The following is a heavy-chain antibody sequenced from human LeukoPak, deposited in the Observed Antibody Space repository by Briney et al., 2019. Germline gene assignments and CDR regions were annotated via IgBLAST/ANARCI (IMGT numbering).Heavy chain of an antibody. V-gene: IGHV1-3*01. J-gene: IGHJ4*02. CDR3: ASDDYDNSAYSY. CDR2: INAGNGNT. Sequence: ASVKVSCKASGYTFTGYTIHWVRQAPGQRLEWMGRINAGNGNTKYSQKFQDRVIMTRDTSTSTVYMELRSLTSEDTAVYYCASDDYDNSAYSYWGQGTLVTVSS. CDR1: GYTFTGYT. D-gene: IGHD3-22*01.